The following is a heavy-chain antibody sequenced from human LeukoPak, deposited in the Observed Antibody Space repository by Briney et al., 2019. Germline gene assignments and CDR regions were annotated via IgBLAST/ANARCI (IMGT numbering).Heavy chain of an antibody. D-gene: IGHD3-22*01. Sequence: SGPTLVKPTHTLTLTCSFSGFSLSTTGVGVSWVSHPPGKALEWLGLIYWNDDKHYSPSLKTRLTITKDTSRNQVVFTMTNMDPVDTATYYCAHDRAGIGFDPWGQGTLVTVSS. V-gene: IGHV2-5*01. CDR3: AHDRAGIGFDP. CDR1: GFSLSTTGVG. J-gene: IGHJ5*02. CDR2: IYWNDDK.